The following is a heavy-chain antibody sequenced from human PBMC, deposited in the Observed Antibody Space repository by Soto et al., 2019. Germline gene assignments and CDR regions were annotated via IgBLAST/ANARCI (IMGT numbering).Heavy chain of an antibody. CDR3: ARDIRGYSDYVQEEN. CDR2: IIPILGIA. J-gene: IGHJ4*02. Sequence: QVQLVQSGAEVKKPGSSVKVSCKASGGTFSSYTISWVRQAPGQGLEWMGRIIPILGIANYVQKFQGRVTITADKSTSTAYIELSSLSSEDTAVYYCARDIRGYSDYVQEENWGQGTLVTVSS. CDR1: GGTFSSYT. V-gene: IGHV1-69*08. D-gene: IGHD5-12*01.